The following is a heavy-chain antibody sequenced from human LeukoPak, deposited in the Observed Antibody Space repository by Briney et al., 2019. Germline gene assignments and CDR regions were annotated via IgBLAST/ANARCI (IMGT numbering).Heavy chain of an antibody. V-gene: IGHV3-20*04. CDR2: INWNGGST. D-gene: IGHD6-13*01. J-gene: IGHJ4*02. CDR3: AKDHTAGSRVVDY. Sequence: GGSLRLSCAASGFTFDDYGMSWVRQAPGKGLEWVSGINWNGGSTGYADSVKGRFTISRDNAKNSLYLQMNSLRAEDTAVYYCAKDHTAGSRVVDYWGQGTLVTVSS. CDR1: GFTFDDYG.